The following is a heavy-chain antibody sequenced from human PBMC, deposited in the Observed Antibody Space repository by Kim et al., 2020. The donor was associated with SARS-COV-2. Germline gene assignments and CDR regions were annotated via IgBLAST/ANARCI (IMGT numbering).Heavy chain of an antibody. D-gene: IGHD3-10*01. J-gene: IGHJ6*02. V-gene: IGHV3-23*01. CDR3: AKRMVRGVYHGMDV. Sequence: ADAVKGRFPISRKNTKNTMYLQMNSRRAKDTAVYYCAKRMVRGVYHGMDVWGQGTTVTVSS.